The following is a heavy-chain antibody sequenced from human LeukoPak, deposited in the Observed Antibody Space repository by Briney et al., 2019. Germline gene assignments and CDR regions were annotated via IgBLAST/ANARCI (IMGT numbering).Heavy chain of an antibody. CDR2: IYYSGST. Sequence: SETLSLTCTVSGGSISSYYWSWIRQPPGKGLEWIGYIYYSGSTNYNPSLKSRVTISVDTSKNQFSLKLSSVTAADTAVYYCARGNYYVSIDYYYYMDVWGKGTTVTVSS. CDR3: ARGNYYVSIDYYYYMDV. CDR1: GGSISSYY. D-gene: IGHD3-10*01. V-gene: IGHV4-59*01. J-gene: IGHJ6*03.